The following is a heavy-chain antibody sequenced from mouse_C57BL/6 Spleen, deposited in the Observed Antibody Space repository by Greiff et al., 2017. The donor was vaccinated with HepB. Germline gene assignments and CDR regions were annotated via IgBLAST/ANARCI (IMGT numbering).Heavy chain of an antibody. Sequence: QVQLQQSGAELVKPGASVKLSCKASGYTFTSYWMQWVKQRPGQGLEWIGEIDPSDSYTNYNQKFKGKATLTVDTSSSSAYMPLSSLTSEDSAVYYCAAGLRRGFAYWGQGTLVTVSA. CDR1: GYTFTSYW. J-gene: IGHJ3*01. CDR2: IDPSDSYT. V-gene: IGHV1-50*01. D-gene: IGHD2-2*01. CDR3: AAGLRRGFAY.